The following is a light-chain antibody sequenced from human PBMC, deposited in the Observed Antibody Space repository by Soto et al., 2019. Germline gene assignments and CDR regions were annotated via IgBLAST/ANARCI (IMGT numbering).Light chain of an antibody. V-gene: IGLV6-57*03. CDR1: RGSVASNY. CDR3: QSYDRTNVV. CDR2: RDD. Sequence: NFMLTQPNSVSESPGKTITISCARDRGSVASNYVQWFQQRPGSAPTTLIYRDDQRPSGVPARFSASVDSSSNSASLTISGLKTEDEAVYYCQSYDRTNVVFGGGTKVTVL. J-gene: IGLJ3*02.